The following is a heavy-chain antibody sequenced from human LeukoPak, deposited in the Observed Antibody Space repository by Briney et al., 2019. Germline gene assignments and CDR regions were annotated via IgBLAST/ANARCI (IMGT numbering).Heavy chain of an antibody. J-gene: IGHJ4*02. V-gene: IGHV4-34*01. CDR1: GGSFSGYY. Sequence: SETLSLTCAVYGGSFSGYYWSWIRLPPGKGLECIGEINHSGSTNYNPSLKSRVTISVDTSKNQFSLKLSSVTAADTAVYYCARAGYSSGWYKSPLDYWGQGTLVTVSS. CDR3: ARAGYSSGWYKSPLDY. D-gene: IGHD6-19*01. CDR2: INHSGST.